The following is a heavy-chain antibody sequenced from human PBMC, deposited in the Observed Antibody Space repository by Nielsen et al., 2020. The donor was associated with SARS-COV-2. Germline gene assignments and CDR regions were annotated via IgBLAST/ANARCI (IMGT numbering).Heavy chain of an antibody. CDR1: GYTFTGYY. CDR2: INPNSGGT. V-gene: IGHV1-2*04. Sequence: VKVSCKASGYTFTGYYMHWVRQAPGQGLEWMGWINPNSGGTNYAQKFQGWVTMTRDTSISTAYMELSRLRSDDTAVYYCAREGVLSSSFFDYWGQGTLVTVSS. J-gene: IGHJ4*02. D-gene: IGHD6-6*01. CDR3: AREGVLSSSFFDY.